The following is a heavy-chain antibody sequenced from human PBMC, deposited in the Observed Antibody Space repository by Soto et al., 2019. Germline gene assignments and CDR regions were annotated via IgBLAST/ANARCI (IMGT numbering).Heavy chain of an antibody. D-gene: IGHD2-15*01. CDR2: FSSNAGST. CDR1: VFTFSSYA. V-gene: IGHV3-64D*06. CDR3: VKDPRVGYYYYYGMDV. Sequence: QPGGSLRLSCSASVFTFSSYAMHCVRQAPGKGLDYVSAFSSNAGSTYYADSVKGRFTISRDNSKNTLYLQMSSLRAEDTAVYYCVKDPRVGYYYYYGMDVWGQGTTVTVSS. J-gene: IGHJ6*02.